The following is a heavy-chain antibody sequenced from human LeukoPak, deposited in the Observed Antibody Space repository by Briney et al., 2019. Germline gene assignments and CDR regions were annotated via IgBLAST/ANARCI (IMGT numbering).Heavy chain of an antibody. V-gene: IGHV1-69*13. CDR2: IIPIFGTA. CDR1: GGTFSSYA. J-gene: IGHJ4*02. D-gene: IGHD2-2*01. Sequence: ASVKVSCKASGGTFSSYAISWVRQAPGQGLEWMGGIIPIFGTANYAQKFQGRVTITADESTSTAYMELSSLRSEDTAVYYCARDAPPRGGLAPAAYYWGQGTLVTVSS. CDR3: ARDAPPRGGLAPAAYY.